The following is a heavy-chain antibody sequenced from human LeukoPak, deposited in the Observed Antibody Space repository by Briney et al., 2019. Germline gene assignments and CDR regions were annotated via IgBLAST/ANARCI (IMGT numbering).Heavy chain of an antibody. CDR2: ISNDGSNI. CDR1: GFTFSDYG. CDR3: AKDYHLIGYNGPVHY. Sequence: GRSLRLSCAASGFTFSDYGVHWVRQAPGKGLEWVAVISNDGSNIYYTDSVKGRFTISRDNSKSTVYLQMNSLITEDTAVYYCAKDYHLIGYNGPVHYRGQGTLVIVSS. V-gene: IGHV3-30*18. J-gene: IGHJ4*02. D-gene: IGHD3-9*01.